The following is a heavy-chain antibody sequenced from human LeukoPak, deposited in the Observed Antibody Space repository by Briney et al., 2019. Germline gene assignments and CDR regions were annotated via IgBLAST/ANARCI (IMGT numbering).Heavy chain of an antibody. J-gene: IGHJ6*03. CDR1: GGPFNNFY. CDR3: ARGYSSGWYYVDA. D-gene: IGHD6-19*01. V-gene: IGHV4-4*07. CDR2: IYTTGST. Sequence: SETLSLTCTVSGGPFNNFYWSWLRQSAGKGLEWIGRIYTTGSTNYNPSLKSRVTMSVDTSKNQFSLRLSSVTAADTAVYYCARGYSSGWYYVDAWGTGTAVTVSS.